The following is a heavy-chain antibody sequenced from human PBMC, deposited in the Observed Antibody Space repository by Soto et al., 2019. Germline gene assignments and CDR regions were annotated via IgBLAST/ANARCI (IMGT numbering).Heavy chain of an antibody. Sequence: QVQLQESGPGLVKPSETLSLTCTVSGGSISSYYWSWIRQPPGKGLEWIGYIYYSGSTNYNPSLKSRVTISVDTSKNQFSLKLSSVTAADTAVYYCAREERKVVRGVSGNWFDPWGQGTLVTVSS. D-gene: IGHD3-10*01. CDR2: IYYSGST. CDR3: AREERKVVRGVSGNWFDP. J-gene: IGHJ5*02. V-gene: IGHV4-59*01. CDR1: GGSISSYY.